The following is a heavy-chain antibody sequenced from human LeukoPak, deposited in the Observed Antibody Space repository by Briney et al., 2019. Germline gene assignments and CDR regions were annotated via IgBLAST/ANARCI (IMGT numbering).Heavy chain of an antibody. J-gene: IGHJ4*02. CDR1: GFTFSSYA. V-gene: IGHV3-23*01. Sequence: PGGSLRLSCAASGFTFSSYAMSWVRQPPGKGLEWVSAISGSGGSTYYADSVKGRFTISRDNSKNTLYLQMNSLRAEDTAVYYCAKDSHPKQTRIAAAGNFDYWGQGTLVTVSS. D-gene: IGHD6-13*01. CDR3: AKDSHPKQTRIAAAGNFDY. CDR2: ISGSGGST.